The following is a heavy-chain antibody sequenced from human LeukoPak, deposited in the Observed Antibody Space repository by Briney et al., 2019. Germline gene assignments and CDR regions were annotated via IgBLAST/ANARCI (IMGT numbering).Heavy chain of an antibody. J-gene: IGHJ3*02. CDR1: DGSISSSSYY. CDR2: IYYSGST. CDR3: ARDCGGDCYHDAFDI. V-gene: IGHV4-30-4*01. D-gene: IGHD2-21*02. Sequence: SETLSLTCTVSDGSISSSSYYWSWIRQPPGKGLEWIGYIYYSGSTYYNPSLKSRVTISVDTSKNQFSLKLSSVTAADTAVYYCARDCGGDCYHDAFDIWGQGTMVTVSS.